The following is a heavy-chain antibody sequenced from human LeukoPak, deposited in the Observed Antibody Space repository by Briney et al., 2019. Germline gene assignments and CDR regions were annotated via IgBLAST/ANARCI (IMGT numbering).Heavy chain of an antibody. CDR3: ARETYYYDSSGLVDY. CDR2: MNQDGSEK. D-gene: IGHD3-22*01. CDR1: GFTFSSYW. Sequence: PGGSLRLSCAASGFTFSSYWMSWVRQAPGKGLEWVANMNQDGSEKYYVDSVKGRFTISRDNAKNSLYLQMNSLRAEDTAVYYCARETYYYDSSGLVDYWGQGTLVTVSS. J-gene: IGHJ4*02. V-gene: IGHV3-7*01.